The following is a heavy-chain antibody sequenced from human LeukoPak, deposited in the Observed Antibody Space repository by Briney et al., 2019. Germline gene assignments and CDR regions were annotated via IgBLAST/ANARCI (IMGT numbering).Heavy chain of an antibody. J-gene: IGHJ4*02. V-gene: IGHV1-69*13. CDR3: ARERSWYYDSSVSYFNY. CDR1: GGTFSSYA. D-gene: IGHD3-22*01. CDR2: IIPIFGTA. Sequence: SVKVSCKASGGTFSSYAISWVRQAPGQGLEWMGGIIPIFGTANYAQKFQGRVTITADESTSTAYMELSSLRSEDTAVHYCARERSWYYDSSVSYFNYWGQGTLVTVSS.